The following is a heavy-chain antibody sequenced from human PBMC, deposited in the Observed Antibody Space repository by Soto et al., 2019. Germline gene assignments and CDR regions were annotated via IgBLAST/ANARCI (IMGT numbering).Heavy chain of an antibody. Sequence: TGGSLRLSCAASGFTFSSYAMSWVRQAPGKGLEWVSAISGSGGSTYYADSVKGRFTISRDNSKNTLYLQMNSLRAEDTAVYYCAKGRYDFWSGPTYDAFDIWGQGTMVTVSS. V-gene: IGHV3-23*01. CDR3: AKGRYDFWSGPTYDAFDI. CDR2: ISGSGGST. CDR1: GFTFSSYA. J-gene: IGHJ3*02. D-gene: IGHD3-3*01.